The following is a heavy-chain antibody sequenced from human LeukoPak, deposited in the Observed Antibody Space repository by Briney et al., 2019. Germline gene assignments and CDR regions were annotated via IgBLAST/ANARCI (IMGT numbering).Heavy chain of an antibody. CDR2: ISGSGGST. V-gene: IGHV3-23*01. CDR3: AKGSGWLNWFDP. J-gene: IGHJ5*02. CDR1: GFTFSSYA. Sequence: GGSLRLSCAASGFTFSSYAMSWVRQAPGKGLEWVSAISGSGGSTYYADSVKGRLTISRDNSKNTLYLQMNSLRAEDTAVYYCAKGSGWLNWFDPWGQGTLVTVSS. D-gene: IGHD6-19*01.